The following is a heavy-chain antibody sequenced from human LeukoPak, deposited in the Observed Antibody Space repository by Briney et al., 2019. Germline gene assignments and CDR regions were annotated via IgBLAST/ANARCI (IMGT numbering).Heavy chain of an antibody. D-gene: IGHD6-13*01. CDR1: GFTFSSYG. CDR3: AKDLYSSSWREFDY. Sequence: GGSLRLSCAASGFTFSSYGMHWVRQAPGKGLEWVAFIRYDGSNKYYADSVKGRFTISRDNSKNTLYLQMNSLRAEDTAVYYCAKDLYSSSWREFDYWGQGTLVTVSS. J-gene: IGHJ4*02. CDR2: IRYDGSNK. V-gene: IGHV3-30*02.